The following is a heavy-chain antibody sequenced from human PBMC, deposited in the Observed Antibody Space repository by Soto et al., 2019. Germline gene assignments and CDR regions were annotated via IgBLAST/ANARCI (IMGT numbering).Heavy chain of an antibody. CDR2: LSHDGRNT. CDR3: ARDWGSSGWFNWFDP. V-gene: IGHV3-30*03. Sequence: QVLLVESGGGVVQPGRSLRLSCAASGFTLHNYGMHWVRQAPSKGPEWVAILSHDGRNTNYGDSVRGRFTVSRDESKNTLYLQMDSLRVEDTAVYYCARDWGSSGWFNWFDPWGQGTLVIVSS. J-gene: IGHJ5*02. D-gene: IGHD6-19*01. CDR1: GFTLHNYG.